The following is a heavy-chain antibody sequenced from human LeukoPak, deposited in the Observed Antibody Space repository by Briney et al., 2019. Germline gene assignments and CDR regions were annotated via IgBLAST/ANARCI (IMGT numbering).Heavy chain of an antibody. Sequence: GGSLRLSCAASGSTFSSYAMSWVRQAPGKGLEWVSAISGSGGSTYYADSVKGRFTISRDNSKNTLYLQMNSLRAEDTAVYYCANPRGYSYGIYFDYWGQGTLVTVSS. D-gene: IGHD5-18*01. V-gene: IGHV3-23*01. CDR1: GSTFSSYA. J-gene: IGHJ4*02. CDR2: ISGSGGST. CDR3: ANPRGYSYGIYFDY.